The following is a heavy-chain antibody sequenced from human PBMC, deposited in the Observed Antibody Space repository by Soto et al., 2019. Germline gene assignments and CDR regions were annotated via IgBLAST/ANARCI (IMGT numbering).Heavy chain of an antibody. CDR1: GFTFSSFG. CDR3: SRAVASERGYYQYQYFYMDV. D-gene: IGHD2-2*01. J-gene: IGHJ6*03. V-gene: IGHV3-48*01. CDR2: VSSGSSVI. Sequence: EVQLVESGGVLVQPGGSLRLSCAASGFTFSSFGMNWVRQAPGKGLEWVSHVSSGSSVIYYADSVRGRFTISRDNAKNSLYLEMNSLRAEDTAVYYCSRAVASERGYYQYQYFYMDVWGRGTTVTVSS.